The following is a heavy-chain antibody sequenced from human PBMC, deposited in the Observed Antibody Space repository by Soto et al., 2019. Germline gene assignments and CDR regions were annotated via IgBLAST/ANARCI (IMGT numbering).Heavy chain of an antibody. J-gene: IGHJ6*03. Sequence: GASVKVSCKASGYTFTSYGISWVRQAPGQGLEWMGWISAYNGNTNYAQKLQGRVTMTTDTSTSTAYMELRSLRSDDTAVYYCARDWNYGDYVSGYYYYYMDVWGKGTTVTVSS. V-gene: IGHV1-18*01. D-gene: IGHD4-17*01. CDR1: GYTFTSYG. CDR3: ARDWNYGDYVSGYYYYYMDV. CDR2: ISAYNGNT.